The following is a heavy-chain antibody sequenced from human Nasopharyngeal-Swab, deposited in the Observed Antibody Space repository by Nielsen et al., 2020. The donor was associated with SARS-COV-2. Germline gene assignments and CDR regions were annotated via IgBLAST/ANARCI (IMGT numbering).Heavy chain of an antibody. CDR3: ARTWIQLWPTGN. J-gene: IGHJ4*02. Sequence: ASVKVSCKASGYTFTSYGISWVRQAPGQGLEWMGWISAYNGNTNYAQKLQDRVTMITDTSTSTAYMELRSLRSDDTAVYYCARTWIQLWPTGNWGQGTLVTVSS. V-gene: IGHV1-18*01. CDR2: ISAYNGNT. D-gene: IGHD5-18*01. CDR1: GYTFTSYG.